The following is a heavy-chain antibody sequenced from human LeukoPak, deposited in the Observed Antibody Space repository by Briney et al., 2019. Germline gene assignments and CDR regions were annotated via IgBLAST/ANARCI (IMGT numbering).Heavy chain of an antibody. CDR1: GFTFSSYG. CDR3: ARGDFWSGSSDY. V-gene: IGHV3-33*01. Sequence: GRSLRLSCAASGFTFSSYGMHWVRQAPGKGLEWVAVIWYDGSNKYYADSVKGRFTISRENAKNSLYLQMNSLRAGDTAVYYCARGDFWSGSSDYWGQGTLVTVSS. J-gene: IGHJ4*02. D-gene: IGHD3-3*01. CDR2: IWYDGSNK.